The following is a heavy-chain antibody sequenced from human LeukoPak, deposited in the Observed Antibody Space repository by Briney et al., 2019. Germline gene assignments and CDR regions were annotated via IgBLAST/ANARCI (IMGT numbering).Heavy chain of an antibody. CDR3: ARDFLRGGYYNYYGMDV. Sequence: GGSLRLSCAASGFTFSSYSMNWVRQAPGKGLEWVSSISSSSSYIYYADSVKGRFTISRDNAKNSLYLQMNSLRAEDTAVYYCARDFLRGGYYNYYGMDVWGQGTTVTVSS. CDR1: GFTFSSYS. J-gene: IGHJ6*02. V-gene: IGHV3-21*01. D-gene: IGHD2-15*01. CDR2: ISSSSSYI.